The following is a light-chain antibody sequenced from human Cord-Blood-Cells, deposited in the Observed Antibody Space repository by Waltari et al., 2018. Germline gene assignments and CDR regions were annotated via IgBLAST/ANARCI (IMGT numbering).Light chain of an antibody. CDR1: QGISNY. CDR2: AAS. CDR3: QKYNSAPRT. Sequence: DIQMTQSPSSLSASVGDRVTITCRASQGISNYLAWYQQKPGKVPKPLIYAASTLQSGVPSRFSGIGSGTDFTLTISSLQPEDVATYYCQKYNSAPRTFGQGTKVEIK. J-gene: IGKJ1*01. V-gene: IGKV1-27*01.